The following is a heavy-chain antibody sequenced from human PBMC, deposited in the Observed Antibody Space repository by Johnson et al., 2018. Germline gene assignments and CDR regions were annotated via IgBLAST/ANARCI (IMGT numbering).Heavy chain of an antibody. V-gene: IGHV3-33*06. CDR1: GFPFSSYG. J-gene: IGHJ6*02. Sequence: QVQLVESGGGLVQRGGSLRLSCAASGFPFSSYGMHWVRQAPGKGLEWVAGIWFDARNEHYADSVKGRFTISRDHSKNTAYLQMDSLRAEDTAIYYCAKNIATGGRSYFYNGLDVGGQGTTVTVAS. CDR2: IWFDARNE. CDR3: AKNIATGGRSYFYNGLDV. D-gene: IGHD6-13*01.